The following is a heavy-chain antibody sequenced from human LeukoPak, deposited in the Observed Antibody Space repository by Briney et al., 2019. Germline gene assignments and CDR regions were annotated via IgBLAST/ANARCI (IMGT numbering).Heavy chain of an antibody. D-gene: IGHD2-2*01. CDR1: GFTFSTYA. V-gene: IGHV3-23*01. J-gene: IGHJ6*02. Sequence: PGGSLRLSCAASGFTFSTYAMSWVRQAPGKGLEWVSAISGSGSSTYYADSVKGRFTISRDNSKNTLYLQMNSLRAEDTAVYYCALRVVPADSEYYYYGMDVWGQGTTVTVSS. CDR2: ISGSGSST. CDR3: ALRVVPADSEYYYYGMDV.